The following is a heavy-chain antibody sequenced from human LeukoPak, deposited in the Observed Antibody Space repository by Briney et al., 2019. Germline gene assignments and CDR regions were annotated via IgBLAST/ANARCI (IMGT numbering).Heavy chain of an antibody. J-gene: IGHJ6*04. D-gene: IGHD3-9*01. CDR1: GFTFSSYG. Sequence: PGRSLRLSCAASGFTFSSYGMHWVRQAPGKGLEWVAVISYDGSKKYYADSVKGRFTISRDNSKNTLYLQMNSLRAEDTAVYYCAKDLKGYFDWLLYPYGLGYGMDVWGKGTTVTVSS. CDR2: ISYDGSKK. CDR3: AKDLKGYFDWLLYPYGLGYGMDV. V-gene: IGHV3-30*18.